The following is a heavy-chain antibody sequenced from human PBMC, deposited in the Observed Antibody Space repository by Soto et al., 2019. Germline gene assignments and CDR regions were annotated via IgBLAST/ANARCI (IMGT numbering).Heavy chain of an antibody. Sequence: QVQLQESGPGLVKPSQTLSLTCTVSGGSIFSGGYYWSWIRQHPGKGLEWIGYINYSGSTYYNPSLKXXDXIXVDPSKNQFSLKLSSVTAADTAVYYCARFNYGYFDYWGQGTLVTVSS. CDR3: ARFNYGYFDY. CDR1: GGSIFSGGYY. CDR2: INYSGST. V-gene: IGHV4-31*01. J-gene: IGHJ4*02. D-gene: IGHD4-17*01.